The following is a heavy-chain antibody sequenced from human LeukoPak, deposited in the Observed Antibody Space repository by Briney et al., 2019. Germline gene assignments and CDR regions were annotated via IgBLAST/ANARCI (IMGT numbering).Heavy chain of an antibody. J-gene: IGHJ6*02. D-gene: IGHD6-13*01. V-gene: IGHV1-18*01. Sequence: GASVKVSCKASGYTFTSYGISWVRQAPGQGLEWMGWISAYNGNTNYAQKLQGRVTMTTDTSTSTAYMELRSPRSDDTAVYYCARDSSSPIMSYYYYGMDVWGQGTTVTVSS. CDR3: ARDSSSPIMSYYYYGMDV. CDR2: ISAYNGNT. CDR1: GYTFTSYG.